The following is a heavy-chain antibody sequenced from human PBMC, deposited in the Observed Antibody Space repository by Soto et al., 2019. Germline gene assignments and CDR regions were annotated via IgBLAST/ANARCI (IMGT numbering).Heavy chain of an antibody. CDR2: IYYSGST. J-gene: IGHJ5*02. CDR3: AREGALLWFGELLGSNWFDP. Sequence: PSETLSITCTVSGGSISSGGYYWSWIRQHPGKGLEWIGYIYYSGSTYYNPSLKSRVTISVDTSKNQFSLKLSSVTAADTAVYYCAREGALLWFGELLGSNWFDPWGQGTLVTVS. V-gene: IGHV4-31*03. CDR1: GGSISSGGYY. D-gene: IGHD3-10*01.